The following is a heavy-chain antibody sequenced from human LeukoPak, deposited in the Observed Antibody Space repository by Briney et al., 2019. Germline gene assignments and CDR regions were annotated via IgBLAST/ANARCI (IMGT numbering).Heavy chain of an antibody. Sequence: PAGSLRLSCAASGFTFSSYAMSWDRQAPGKGLEWVSTTSGGGVTTYYADSVKGRLTISRDNSKNTVSLQMNSLRDDDTAVYFCARESPVAAVGRSWFDPWGQGTLVTVSS. V-gene: IGHV3-23*01. CDR3: ARESPVAAVGRSWFDP. CDR2: TSGGGVTT. D-gene: IGHD6-13*01. J-gene: IGHJ5*02. CDR1: GFTFSSYA.